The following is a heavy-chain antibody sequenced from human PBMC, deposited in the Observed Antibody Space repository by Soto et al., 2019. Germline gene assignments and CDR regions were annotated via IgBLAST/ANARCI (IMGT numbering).Heavy chain of an antibody. J-gene: IGHJ5*01. CDR1: GGSITSTIDY. CDR2: IYYDGST. CDR3: ARRGSATWRNWFDS. V-gene: IGHV4-39*01. Sequence: PSETLCIGCSFSGGSITSTIDYWGWIRQSPGKGLEWIGNIYYDGSTFYNPSLKSRVTISVDTSKRQFSLRVSSVTAADTAVYYRARRGSATWRNWFDSWGQGTQVTVSS. D-gene: IGHD3-16*01.